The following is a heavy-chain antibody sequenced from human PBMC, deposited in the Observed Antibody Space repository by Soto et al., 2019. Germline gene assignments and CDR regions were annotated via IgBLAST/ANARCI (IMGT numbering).Heavy chain of an antibody. CDR3: ARGSNWNDYFDC. V-gene: IGHV4-59*01. Sequence: QVQLQESGPGLVKPSETLSLTCTVSGDSISSYYWNWIRQPPGKGPEWIGYIHYSGSTNYNPSLKSRVTISLDTSKNHFSLKLTSVTAADTAVYYCARGSNWNDYFDCWGQGALVTVSS. CDR1: GDSISSYY. D-gene: IGHD1-20*01. J-gene: IGHJ4*02. CDR2: IHYSGST.